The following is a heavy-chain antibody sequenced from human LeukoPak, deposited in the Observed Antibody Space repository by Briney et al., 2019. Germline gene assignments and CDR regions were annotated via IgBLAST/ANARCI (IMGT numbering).Heavy chain of an antibody. Sequence: GESLRISFKGSGYRFTSYWISWVRPMPGKGLGWMGRIDPSDSYTNYSPSFQGHVTISADKSISTAYLQWSSLKASDTAMYYCARHQVPAAIMYYGMDVWGQGTTVTVSS. V-gene: IGHV5-10-1*01. J-gene: IGHJ6*02. CDR2: IDPSDSYT. D-gene: IGHD2-2*01. CDR3: ARHQVPAAIMYYGMDV. CDR1: GYRFTSYW.